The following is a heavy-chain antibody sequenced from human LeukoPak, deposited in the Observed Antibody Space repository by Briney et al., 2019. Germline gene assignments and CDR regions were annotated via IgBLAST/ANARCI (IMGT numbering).Heavy chain of an antibody. Sequence: SETLSLTCTVSGDSSGITGYYCGWIRQPPGKGLEWIGSIFYSGTTFSNPSLTGRVTISVDRSNNQISLNLTSVTAAGTAVYYCARHRPTSRYFDLSFEHWGQGNLVTVSS. D-gene: IGHD3-9*01. V-gene: IGHV4-39*01. J-gene: IGHJ4*02. CDR2: IFYSGTT. CDR3: ARHRPTSRYFDLSFEH. CDR1: GDSSGITGYY.